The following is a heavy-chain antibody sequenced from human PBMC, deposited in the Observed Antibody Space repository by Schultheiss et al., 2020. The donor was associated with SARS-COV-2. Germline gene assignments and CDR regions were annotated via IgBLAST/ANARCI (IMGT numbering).Heavy chain of an antibody. CDR3: ARSGEVRYYGMDV. V-gene: IGHV3-48*04. Sequence: GGSLRLSCAASGFTFSSYSMNWVRQAPGKGLEWVSYISSSGSTIYYADSVKGRFTISRDNAKNSLYLQMNSLRVEDTAVYYCARSGEVRYYGMDVWGQGTTVTVSS. D-gene: IGHD1-1*01. CDR2: ISSSGSTI. J-gene: IGHJ6*02. CDR1: GFTFSSYS.